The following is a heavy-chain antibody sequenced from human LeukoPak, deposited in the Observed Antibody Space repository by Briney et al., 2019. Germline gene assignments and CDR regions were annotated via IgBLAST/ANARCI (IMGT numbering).Heavy chain of an antibody. CDR2: INHSGGT. CDR3: ARAPYYYDSSGYYYGLDY. Sequence: PSETLSLTCAVYGGSFSGYYWSWIRQPPGKGLEWIGEINHSGGTNYNPSLKSRVTISVDTSKNQFSLKLSSVTAADTAVYYCARAPYYYDSSGYYYGLDYWGQGTLVTVSS. J-gene: IGHJ4*02. CDR1: GGSFSGYY. V-gene: IGHV4-34*01. D-gene: IGHD3-22*01.